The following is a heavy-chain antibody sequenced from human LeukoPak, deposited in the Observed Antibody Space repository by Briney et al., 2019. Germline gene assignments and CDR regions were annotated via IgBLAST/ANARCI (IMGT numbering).Heavy chain of an antibody. D-gene: IGHD6-13*01. CDR3: ATGSIAAAGAYYYYMDV. Sequence: ASVKVSCKVSGYTLTELSMHWVRQAPGKGLEWMGGFDPEDGETIYAQKFQGRVTMTEDTSTDTAYMELSSLRSEDTAVYYCATGSIAAAGAYYYYMDVWGKGTTVTVS. CDR1: GYTLTELS. CDR2: FDPEDGET. J-gene: IGHJ6*03. V-gene: IGHV1-24*01.